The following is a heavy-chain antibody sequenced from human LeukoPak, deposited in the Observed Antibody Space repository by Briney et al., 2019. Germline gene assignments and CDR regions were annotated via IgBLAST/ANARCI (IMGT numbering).Heavy chain of an antibody. V-gene: IGHV3-7*05. CDR1: GFTFSSYW. Sequence: GGSLRLSCAASGFTFSSYWMNWVRQAPGRGLEWVANINQDGSEKYFVDSVKGPFTISRDNAKSSLYLQMNSLRAEDTAVYFCARGGRQQLAPSYFDYWGLGTLVTVSS. J-gene: IGHJ4*02. D-gene: IGHD6-13*01. CDR3: ARGGRQQLAPSYFDY. CDR2: INQDGSEK.